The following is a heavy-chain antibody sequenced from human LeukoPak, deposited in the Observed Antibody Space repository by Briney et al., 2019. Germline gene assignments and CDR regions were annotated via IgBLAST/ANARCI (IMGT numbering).Heavy chain of an antibody. CDR3: ARATGGAAAADFDP. Sequence: SETLSLTCTVSGGSISRVGYYWSWIRQHPGKGLEWIGFIYYTGTTTYYNPSLKSRATISVDTSKNHFSLKLTSVTAADTAVYYCARATGGAAAADFDPWGQGTLVTVSS. CDR2: IYYTGTTT. CDR1: GGSISRVGYY. J-gene: IGHJ5*02. D-gene: IGHD6-13*01. V-gene: IGHV4-31*03.